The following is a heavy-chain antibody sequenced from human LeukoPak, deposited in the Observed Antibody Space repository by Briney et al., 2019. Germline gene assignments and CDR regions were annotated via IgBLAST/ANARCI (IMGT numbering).Heavy chain of an antibody. CDR1: GFTFSSYE. D-gene: IGHD3-22*01. V-gene: IGHV3-48*03. CDR2: ISGSGSSI. CDR3: AREGGFGYDDAFDT. J-gene: IGHJ3*02. Sequence: PAGSLRLSCSASGFTFSSYEMNWVRQAPGKGLVWIFYISGSGSSIFYADSLQGRFTVSRDNAKNSVYLQMNSLRAEDTAVYYCAREGGFGYDDAFDTWGHGTTVTVSS.